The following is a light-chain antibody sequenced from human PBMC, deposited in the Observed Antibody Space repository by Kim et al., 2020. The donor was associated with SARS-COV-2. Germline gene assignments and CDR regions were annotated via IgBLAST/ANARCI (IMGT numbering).Light chain of an antibody. CDR1: HSDSSSY. V-gene: IGKV3-20*01. CDR3: QQYGSSPLT. CDR2: GAS. Sequence: SPGDRASHTCRASHSDSSSYLAWYQQKPDQAPRLLIYGASSRATGVPDRFSGSGSRTDFTLTISRLEPEDVAVYYCQQYGSSPLTFGGGTKVEIK. J-gene: IGKJ4*01.